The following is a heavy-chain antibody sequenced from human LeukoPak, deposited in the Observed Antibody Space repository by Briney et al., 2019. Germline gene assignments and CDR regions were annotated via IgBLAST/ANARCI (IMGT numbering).Heavy chain of an antibody. CDR3: ARSGGSGWDEGFDY. V-gene: IGHV5-51*01. CDR1: GYIFSSYW. J-gene: IGHJ4*02. Sequence: GESLKVSCKGSGYIFSSYWIAWVRQMPGKGLEWMGIIYLGDSDTRYSPSFQGQVTISADKSISTAYLQWSSLKASDTATYYCARSGGSGWDEGFDYWGQGTLVTVSS. CDR2: IYLGDSDT. D-gene: IGHD6-19*01.